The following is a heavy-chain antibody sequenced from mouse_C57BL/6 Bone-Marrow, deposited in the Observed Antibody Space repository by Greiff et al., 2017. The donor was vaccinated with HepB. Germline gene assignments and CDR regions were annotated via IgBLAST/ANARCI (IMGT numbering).Heavy chain of an antibody. CDR1: GFSLTSYG. J-gene: IGHJ1*03. CDR2: IWRGGST. CDR3: AKRGATVDWYFDV. V-gene: IGHV2-5*01. Sequence: QVQLKESGPGLVQPSQSLSITCTVSGFSLTSYGVHWVRQSPGKGLEWLGVIWRGGSTDYNAAFMSRLSITKDNSKSQVFFKMNSLQADDTAIYYCAKRGATVDWYFDVWGTGTTVTVSS. D-gene: IGHD1-1*01.